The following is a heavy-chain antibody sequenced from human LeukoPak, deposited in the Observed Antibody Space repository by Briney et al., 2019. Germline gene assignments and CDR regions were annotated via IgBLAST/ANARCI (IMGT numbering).Heavy chain of an antibody. J-gene: IGHJ4*02. V-gene: IGHV1-2*02. CDR2: INPNSGGT. Sequence: GASVKVSCEASGHTFTGYYMHWVRQAPGQGLEWMGWINPNSGGTNYAQKFQGRVTMTRDTSISTAYMELSRLRSDDTAVYYCARVRHIVVVTAIPVFDYWGQGTLVTVSS. CDR3: ARVRHIVVVTAIPVFDY. D-gene: IGHD2-21*02. CDR1: GHTFTGYY.